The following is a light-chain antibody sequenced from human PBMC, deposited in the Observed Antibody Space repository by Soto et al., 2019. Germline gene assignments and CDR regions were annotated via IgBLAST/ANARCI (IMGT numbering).Light chain of an antibody. CDR3: QQYGSSPWT. V-gene: IGKV3-20*01. J-gene: IGKJ1*01. Sequence: EIVLTQSPGTLSWSPGERDTLSCRASQSVSSSYLAWYQQKPGQAPRPLIYGASSRAIGTPDRFSGSGSGTDFTLTISRLEPEDFAMYYCQQYGSSPWTFGQGTKVEIK. CDR2: GAS. CDR1: QSVSSSY.